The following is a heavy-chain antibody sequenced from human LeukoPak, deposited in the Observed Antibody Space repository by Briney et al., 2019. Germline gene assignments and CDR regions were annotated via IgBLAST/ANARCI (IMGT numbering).Heavy chain of an antibody. CDR3: AGFGGDYCDSSGYYQRLYYFDY. J-gene: IGHJ4*02. CDR2: IYYSGST. CDR1: GGSISSYY. V-gene: IGHV4-59*01. D-gene: IGHD3-22*01. Sequence: SETLSLTCTVSGGSISSYYWSWIRQPPGKGLEWIGYIYYSGSTNYNPSLKSRVTISVDTSKNQFSLKLSSVTAADTAVYYCAGFGGDYCDSSGYYQRLYYFDYWGQGTLVTVSS.